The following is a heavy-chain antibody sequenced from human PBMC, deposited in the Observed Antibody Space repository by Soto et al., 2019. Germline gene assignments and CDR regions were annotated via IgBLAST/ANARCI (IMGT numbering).Heavy chain of an antibody. Sequence: WASVKVSCKASGYTFTNNVIHWLRQAPGQTLGWMGWIHTAKGNTKYSQKFEARVTLTRDTAASTAYMELNSLRSDDTAVYYCARDPIWTYTWNYARLNYLDPWGQGTLVTVSS. D-gene: IGHD1-7*01. CDR1: GYTFTNNV. CDR3: ARDPIWTYTWNYARLNYLDP. J-gene: IGHJ5*02. CDR2: IHTAKGNT. V-gene: IGHV1-3*04.